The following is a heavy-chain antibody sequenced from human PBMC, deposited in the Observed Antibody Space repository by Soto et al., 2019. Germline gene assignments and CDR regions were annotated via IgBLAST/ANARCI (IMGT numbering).Heavy chain of an antibody. V-gene: IGHV3-48*02. J-gene: IGHJ4*02. CDR3: ARDAYDYDDTSGYYRH. D-gene: IGHD3-22*01. Sequence: EVQLVESGGGLVQPGGSLRLSCAASGFTFSTYKMNWVRQAPGKGLEWVSYISSSSSTIYYADSVKGRFTISRDNAKNSLYLQMNSLRDEDTAVYYCARDAYDYDDTSGYYRHWGQGTLVTASS. CDR1: GFTFSTYK. CDR2: ISSSSSTI.